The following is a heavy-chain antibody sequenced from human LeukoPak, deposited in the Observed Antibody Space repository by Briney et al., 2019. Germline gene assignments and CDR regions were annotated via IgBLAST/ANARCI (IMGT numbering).Heavy chain of an antibody. CDR3: ATAPRLSGWDFDY. CDR2: FDPEDAET. V-gene: IGHV1-24*01. CDR1: GYTLTYLS. Sequence: ASVTVSFKCSGYTLTYLSMHWVRQAPGKGLGWMGGFDPEDAETIYAQNFQGRVTMTEDTSTDTAYMELSSLRSEDTAVYYCATAPRLSGWDFDYWGQGTLVTVSS. D-gene: IGHD6-19*01. J-gene: IGHJ4*02.